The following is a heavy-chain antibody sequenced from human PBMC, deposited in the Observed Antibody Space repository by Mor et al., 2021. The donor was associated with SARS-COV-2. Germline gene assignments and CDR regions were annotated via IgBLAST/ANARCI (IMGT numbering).Heavy chain of an antibody. CDR3: ARRRMGATAHDY. Sequence: NPSLRSRVTISVDTSKNQFSLTLSSVTTADTAVYYCARRRMGATAHDYWGQGTPVTVSS. J-gene: IGHJ4*02. V-gene: IGHV4-59*01. D-gene: IGHD1-26*01.